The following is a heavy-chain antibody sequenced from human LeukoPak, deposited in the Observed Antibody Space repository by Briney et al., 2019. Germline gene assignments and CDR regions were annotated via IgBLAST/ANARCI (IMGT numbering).Heavy chain of an antibody. D-gene: IGHD7-27*01. V-gene: IGHV4-34*01. CDR3: ARRQNWGPIGDFDY. J-gene: IGHJ4*02. CDR1: GGSFSGYY. Sequence: SETLSLTCAVYGGSFSGYYRSWIRQPPGKGLEWIGEINHSGSTNYNPSLKSRVTISVDTSKNQFSLKLSSVTAADTAVYYCARRQNWGPIGDFDYWGQGTLVTVSS. CDR2: INHSGST.